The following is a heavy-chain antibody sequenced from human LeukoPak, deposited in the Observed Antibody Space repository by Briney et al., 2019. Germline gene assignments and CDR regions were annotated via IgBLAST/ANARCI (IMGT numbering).Heavy chain of an antibody. Sequence: GGSLRLSCAASGFTLSSYSMNRVRQAPGKGLEWVSSISSSSSYIYYGDSVKGRFTIPRDNAKNSVYLQMNSLRAEDTAVYYCARAGVVIISDYYYYMDVWGKGTTVTVSS. J-gene: IGHJ6*03. CDR1: GFTLSSYS. CDR2: ISSSSSYI. V-gene: IGHV3-21*01. CDR3: ARAGVVIISDYYYYMDV. D-gene: IGHD3-3*01.